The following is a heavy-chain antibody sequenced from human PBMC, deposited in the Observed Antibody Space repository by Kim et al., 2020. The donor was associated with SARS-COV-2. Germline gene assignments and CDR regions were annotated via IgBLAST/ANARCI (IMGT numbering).Heavy chain of an antibody. CDR3: AREYLFSGRDYYFYMDV. D-gene: IGHD2-15*01. V-gene: IGHV3-21*01. Sequence: ARGRFTISRDNAKNSLYLQMNSLRAEDTAVYYGAREYLFSGRDYYFYMDVWGKGTTVTVSS. J-gene: IGHJ6*03.